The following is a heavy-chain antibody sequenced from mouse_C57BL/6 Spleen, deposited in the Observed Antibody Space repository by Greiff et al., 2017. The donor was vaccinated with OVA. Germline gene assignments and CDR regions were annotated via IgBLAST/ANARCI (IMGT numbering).Heavy chain of an antibody. CDR1: GYTFTSYW. CDR2: IDPSDSYT. CDR3: ARSNDGNYEGNFDY. V-gene: IGHV1-69*01. J-gene: IGHJ2*01. Sequence: VQLQQSGAELVMPGASVKLSCKASGYTFTSYWMHWVKQRPGQGLEWIGEIDPSDSYTNYNQKFKGKSTLTVDKSSSTAYMQLSSLTSEDSAVYYCARSNDGNYEGNFDYWGQGTTLTVSS. D-gene: IGHD2-1*01.